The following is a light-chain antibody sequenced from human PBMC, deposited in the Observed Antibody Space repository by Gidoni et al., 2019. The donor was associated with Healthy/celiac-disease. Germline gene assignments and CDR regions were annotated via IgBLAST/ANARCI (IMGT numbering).Light chain of an antibody. J-gene: IGKJ2*01. CDR1: PSVSSY. Sequence: ELVLTQSPATLSLSPGERATLSCRASPSVSSYLAWYQQKPGQAPRLLIYDASNRATGIPARFSGSGSGTDFTLTISSLEPEDFAVYYCQQRSNWPPYTFXQXTKLEIK. V-gene: IGKV3-11*01. CDR2: DAS. CDR3: QQRSNWPPYT.